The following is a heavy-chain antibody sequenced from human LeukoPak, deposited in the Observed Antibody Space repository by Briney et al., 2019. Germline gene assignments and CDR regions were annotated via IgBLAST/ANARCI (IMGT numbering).Heavy chain of an antibody. CDR2: ISGSGGST. CDR3: AKDEGRAVAGTFDY. V-gene: IGHV3-23*01. Sequence: GGSLRLSCAASGFTFSSYAMSWVRQAPGKGLEWVSAISGSGGSTYYADSVKGRFTISRDNSKNTLYLQMNSLRAEDTVVYYCAKDEGRAVAGTFDYWGQGTLVTVSS. D-gene: IGHD6-19*01. J-gene: IGHJ4*02. CDR1: GFTFSSYA.